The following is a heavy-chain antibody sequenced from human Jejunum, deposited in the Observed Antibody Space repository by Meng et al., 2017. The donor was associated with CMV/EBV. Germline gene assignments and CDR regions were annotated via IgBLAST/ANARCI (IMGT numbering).Heavy chain of an antibody. CDR3: ARITWGGYSGSYRGNFDY. CDR1: YT. CDR2: ISTTSTYI. D-gene: IGHD1-26*01. V-gene: IGHV3-21*01. Sequence: YTMNWGRQAPGKGLEWVSSISTTSTYIYYADSVKGRFTVSRDNAKNSLSLQMNSLRADDTAVYYCARITWGGYSGSYRGNFDYWGQGTLVTVSS. J-gene: IGHJ4*02.